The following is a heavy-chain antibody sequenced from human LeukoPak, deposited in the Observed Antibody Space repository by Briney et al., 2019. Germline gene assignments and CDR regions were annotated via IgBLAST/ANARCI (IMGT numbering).Heavy chain of an antibody. V-gene: IGHV3-23*01. CDR1: GFTFTDSA. Sequence: PGGSLRLSCAASGFTFTDSAMTWVRQAPGKGLEWVSAISTSGGDTIYTDSVKDRFTISRDSSKNTLYLQMNSLRAEDTAIYFCAKGGSYAPLDYWGQGTLVTDSS. CDR2: ISTSGGDT. J-gene: IGHJ4*02. CDR3: AKGGSYAPLDY. D-gene: IGHD1-26*01.